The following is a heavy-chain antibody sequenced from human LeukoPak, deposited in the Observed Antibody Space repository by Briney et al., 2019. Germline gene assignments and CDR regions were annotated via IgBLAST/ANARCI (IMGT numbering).Heavy chain of an antibody. D-gene: IGHD1-26*01. V-gene: IGHV3-21*01. CDR1: GFTFSSYN. CDR3: ARGDTQSKYRQFDS. J-gene: IGHJ4*02. Sequence: WESLTLSCAASGFTFSSYNMNWVRQAPGKGLEWVSSISSSSSYIYYADSVKGRVTISRDNAKNSLYLQMNSLRAEDTGVYYCARGDTQSKYRQFDSWGQGSLVIVSS. CDR2: ISSSSSYI.